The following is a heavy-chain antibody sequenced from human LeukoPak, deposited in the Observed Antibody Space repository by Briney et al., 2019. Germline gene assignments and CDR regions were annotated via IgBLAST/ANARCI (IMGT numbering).Heavy chain of an antibody. CDR3: AKDERNWNYNLASQTYD. CDR2: ISGSGVST. J-gene: IGHJ4*02. CDR1: GFTFSSYA. Sequence: GGSLRLSCAASGFTFSSYAMSWVRQAPGKGLEWVSAISGSGVSTYYADSVKGRFTVSRDNSKNTLYLQMSSLRAEDTAVYYCAKDERNWNYNLASQTYDWGQGTLDTVSS. V-gene: IGHV3-23*01. D-gene: IGHD1-7*01.